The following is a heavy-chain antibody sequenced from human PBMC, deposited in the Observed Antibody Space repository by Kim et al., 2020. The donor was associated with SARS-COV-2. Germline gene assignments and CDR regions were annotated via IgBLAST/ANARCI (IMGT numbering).Heavy chain of an antibody. Sequence: ASVKVSCKASGYTFTSYDINWVRQATGQGLEWMAWMNPDSGNIGYAQKFQGRVTMTMNTSITTAYLELSSLRSEDTAVYYCARGDILIGYSYDFWGQGTLVTVSS. CDR3: ARGDILIGYSYDF. CDR1: GYTFTSYD. J-gene: IGHJ4*02. D-gene: IGHD3-9*01. CDR2: MNPDSGNI. V-gene: IGHV1-8*01.